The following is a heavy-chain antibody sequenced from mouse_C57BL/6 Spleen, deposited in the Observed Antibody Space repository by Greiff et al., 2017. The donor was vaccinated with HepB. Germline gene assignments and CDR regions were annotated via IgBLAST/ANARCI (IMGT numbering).Heavy chain of an antibody. D-gene: IGHD2-4*01. CDR3: VRDSGYYDYDWFAY. V-gene: IGHV10-3*01. J-gene: IGHJ3*01. Sequence: EVQVVESGGGLVQPKGSLKLSCAASGFTFNTYAMHWVRQAPGKGLEWVARIRSKSSNYATYYADSVKDRFTISRDDSQSMLYLQMNNLKTEDTAMYYCVRDSGYYDYDWFAYWGQGTLVTVSA. CDR1: GFTFNTYA. CDR2: IRSKSSNYAT.